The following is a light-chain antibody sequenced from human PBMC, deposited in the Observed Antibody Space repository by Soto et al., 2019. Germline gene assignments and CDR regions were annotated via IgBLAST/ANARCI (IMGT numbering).Light chain of an antibody. Sequence: DIQMTQSPSTLSASVGDRVTITCRASQSINSWLAWYQHKPGKAPKLLIYKASSLHSGAPSRFSGSGSGTEFTLTISSLQPDDFATYYCQQYNSYWTFXQGTK. CDR2: KAS. CDR3: QQYNSYWT. V-gene: IGKV1-5*03. J-gene: IGKJ1*01. CDR1: QSINSW.